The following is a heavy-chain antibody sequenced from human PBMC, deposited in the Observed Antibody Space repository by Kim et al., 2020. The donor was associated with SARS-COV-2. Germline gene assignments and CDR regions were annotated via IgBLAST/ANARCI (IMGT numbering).Heavy chain of an antibody. CDR2: ITASGGST. D-gene: IGHD3-10*01. CDR1: GFTFSNYA. CDR3: ARRITMIRGVAVNVMDV. V-gene: IGHV3-23*01. J-gene: IGHJ6*01. Sequence: GGSLRLSCAASGFTFSNYAMTWVRQAPGRGLEWVSSITASGGSTYSADSVKGRFSISRDNSKNTMYVQMNSLRADDTAVYYCARRITMIRGVAVNVMDV.